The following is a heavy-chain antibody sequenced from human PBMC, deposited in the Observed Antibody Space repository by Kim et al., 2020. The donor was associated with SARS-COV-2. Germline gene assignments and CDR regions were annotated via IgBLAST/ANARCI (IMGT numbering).Heavy chain of an antibody. D-gene: IGHD6-13*01. Sequence: GGSLRLSCAASGFTFSSYAMHWVRQAPGKGLEWVAVISYDGSNKYYADSVKGRFTISRDNSKNTLYLQMNSLRAEDTAVYYCARDSRAAAGQNAFDIWGQGTMVTVSS. CDR3: ARDSRAAAGQNAFDI. J-gene: IGHJ3*02. CDR1: GFTFSSYA. V-gene: IGHV3-30-3*01. CDR2: ISYDGSNK.